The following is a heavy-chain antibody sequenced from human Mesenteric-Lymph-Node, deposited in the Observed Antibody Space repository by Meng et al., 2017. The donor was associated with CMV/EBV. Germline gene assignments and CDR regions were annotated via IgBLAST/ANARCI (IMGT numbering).Heavy chain of an antibody. CDR2: IRYDGSYE. CDR3: AKDSSSNDFWSGYYRSFDY. V-gene: IGHV3-30*02. CDR1: GFTFSSYG. D-gene: IGHD3-3*01. Sequence: LSLTCAASGFTFSSYGMHWVRHSPGKGLEWVAFIRYDGSYESYADSVKGRFTISRDNSKNTLHLEMNSLRAEDTAVYYCAKDSSSNDFWSGYYRSFDYWGQGTLVTVSS. J-gene: IGHJ4*02.